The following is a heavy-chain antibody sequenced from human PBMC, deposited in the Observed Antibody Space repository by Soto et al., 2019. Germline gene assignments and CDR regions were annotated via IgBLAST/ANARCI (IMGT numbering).Heavy chain of an antibody. V-gene: IGHV4-59*01. CDR1: GGSISTYY. Sequence: PSETLSLTCTVYGGSISTYYWSWIRQPPGKGLEWIGYIYYNGRTNYNPSLESRVTISLDTSKSQFSLKLSSVSAADTAVYYCARDGSGYDFWSGPYFFDYWGPGTLVTVSS. CDR2: IYYNGRT. J-gene: IGHJ4*02. D-gene: IGHD3-3*01. CDR3: ARDGSGYDFWSGPYFFDY.